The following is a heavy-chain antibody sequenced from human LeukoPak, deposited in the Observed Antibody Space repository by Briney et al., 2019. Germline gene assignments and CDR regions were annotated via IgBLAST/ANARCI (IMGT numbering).Heavy chain of an antibody. V-gene: IGHV3-30*18. D-gene: IGHD1-26*01. J-gene: IGHJ4*02. Sequence: GGSLRLSRADPGFTSSRYAMHWVRAAPGKGLERGAVISYVGSSKYYADSVKGRVIISRDNSKNTLFVQMNSLRPEDTAGYYCAKGDWELGSTGYFDYWGQGTLVTVSS. CDR1: GFTSSRYA. CDR3: AKGDWELGSTGYFDY. CDR2: ISYVGSSK.